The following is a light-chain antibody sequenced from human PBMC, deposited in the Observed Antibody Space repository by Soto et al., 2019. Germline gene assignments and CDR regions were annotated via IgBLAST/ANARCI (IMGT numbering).Light chain of an antibody. CDR1: QSVTAGY. Sequence: EFVLTQSPGTLSLSPGESATLSCRASQSVTAGYFAWYQQKSGQAPRLIIYETSSRMTGVPDRFSGSGSGTDFTLTISRLEPEDFAVYFCQQYGNSPTFGQGTKVDIK. CDR2: ETS. J-gene: IGKJ1*01. CDR3: QQYGNSPT. V-gene: IGKV3-20*01.